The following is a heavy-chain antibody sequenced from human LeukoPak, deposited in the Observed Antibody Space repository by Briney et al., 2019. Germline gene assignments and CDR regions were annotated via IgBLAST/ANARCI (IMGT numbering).Heavy chain of an antibody. CDR1: GFTFSSYG. V-gene: IGHV3-30*18. D-gene: IGHD1-26*01. CDR3: AKAGIVILDY. Sequence: PGRSLRVSCAASGFTFSSYGMHWVRQAPGKGLEWVAVISYDGSNKYYADSVKGRFTISRDNSKNTLYLQMNSLRAEDTAVYYCAKAGIVILDYWGQGTLVTVSS. J-gene: IGHJ4*02. CDR2: ISYDGSNK.